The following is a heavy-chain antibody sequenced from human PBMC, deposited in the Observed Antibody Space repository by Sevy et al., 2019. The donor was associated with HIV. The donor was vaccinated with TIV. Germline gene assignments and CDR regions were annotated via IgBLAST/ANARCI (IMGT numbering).Heavy chain of an antibody. D-gene: IGHD6-13*01. CDR1: GFTFSSHW. CDR2: IKQDGNEK. Sequence: GGSLRLSCAASGFTFSSHWMSWVRQAPGKGLEWVANIKQDGNEKYYVDSVKGRFTISRDNAKNSLSLQMNSLRAEDTAVYYCARDTAGIGMDVWGQWTTVTVSS. V-gene: IGHV3-7*01. CDR3: ARDTAGIGMDV. J-gene: IGHJ6*02.